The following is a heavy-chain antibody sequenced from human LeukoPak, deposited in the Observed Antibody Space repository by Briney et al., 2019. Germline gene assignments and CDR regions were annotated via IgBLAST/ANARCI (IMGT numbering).Heavy chain of an antibody. J-gene: IGHJ3*02. CDR1: GGSISSYY. CDR2: IYYSGST. D-gene: IGHD3-22*01. Sequence: PSETLSLTCTVSGGSISSYYWSWIRQPPGKGLEWIGYIYYSGSTNYNPSLKSRVTISVDTSKNQFSLKLSSATAADTAVYFCARRRYYDSSGYSNAFDIWGQGTMVTVSS. CDR3: ARRRYYDSSGYSNAFDI. V-gene: IGHV4-59*08.